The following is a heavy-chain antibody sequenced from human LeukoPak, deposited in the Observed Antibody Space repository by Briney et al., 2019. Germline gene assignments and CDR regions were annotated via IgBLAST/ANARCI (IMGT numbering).Heavy chain of an antibody. CDR1: GGSISSGSYY. V-gene: IGHV4-61*02. CDR3: ARVIASYYYMDV. D-gene: IGHD2-21*01. CDR2: IYTSGST. J-gene: IGHJ6*03. Sequence: SQTLSLTCTVSGGSISSGSYYWSWIRPPAGKGLEWIGRIYTSGSTNYNPSLKSRVTISVDTFKNQFSLKLSSVTAADTAVYYCARVIASYYYMDVWGKGTTVTVSS.